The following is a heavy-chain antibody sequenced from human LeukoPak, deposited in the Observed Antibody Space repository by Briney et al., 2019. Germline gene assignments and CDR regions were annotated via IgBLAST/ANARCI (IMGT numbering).Heavy chain of an antibody. J-gene: IGHJ6*03. CDR1: GFTFSSYW. Sequence: GGSLRLSCAASGFTFSSYWMSWVRQAPGEGLEWVANIKQDGSEKYYVDSVKGRFTISRDNAKNSLYLQMNSLRAEDTAVYYCARSNVLRYFDWLSGSYYYYYYMDVWGKGATVTVSS. CDR3: ARSNVLRYFDWLSGSYYYYYYMDV. V-gene: IGHV3-7*01. D-gene: IGHD3-9*01. CDR2: IKQDGSEK.